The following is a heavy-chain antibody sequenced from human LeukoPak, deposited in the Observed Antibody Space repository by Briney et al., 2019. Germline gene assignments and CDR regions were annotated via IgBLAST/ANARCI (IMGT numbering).Heavy chain of an antibody. J-gene: IGHJ6*02. CDR3: AREARSISIGDYARVTGYGMDV. CDR1: GFTFSSYG. D-gene: IGHD4-17*01. V-gene: IGHV3-30*03. Sequence: PGGSLRLSCAASGFTFSSYGMHWVRQAPGKGLEWVAVISYDGSNKYYADSVKGRLSISRDNSKDTLYLQMNSLRAGDTAVYYCAREARSISIGDYARVTGYGMDVWGQGTTVTVSS. CDR2: ISYDGSNK.